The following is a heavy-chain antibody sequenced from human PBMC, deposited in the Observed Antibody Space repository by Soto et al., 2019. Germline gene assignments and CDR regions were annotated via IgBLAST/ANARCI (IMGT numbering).Heavy chain of an antibody. CDR2: IYYSGST. V-gene: IGHV4-59*12. CDR3: ARVEVIGSGVTDYYGMDV. CDR1: GGSISSYY. J-gene: IGHJ6*02. Sequence: LSLTCTVSGGSISSYYWSWIRQPPGKGLEWIGYIYYSGSTNYNPSLKSRVTISVDTSKNQFSLKLSSVTAADTAVYYCARVEVIGSGVTDYYGMDVWGQGTTVTVSS. D-gene: IGHD3-10*01.